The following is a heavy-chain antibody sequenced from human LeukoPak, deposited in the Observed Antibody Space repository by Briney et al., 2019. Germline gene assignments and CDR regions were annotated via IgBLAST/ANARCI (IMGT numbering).Heavy chain of an antibody. Sequence: SETLSLTCAVSGSSITSDYFWGWIRQPPGKGLEWIATVYYSWGMYFNPSLKSRVTISLDASKNQFSLKMTSLTAADTAIYYCARNVTAGFFDYWGQGILVTVSS. CDR1: GSSITSDYF. V-gene: IGHV4-38-2*01. D-gene: IGHD1-1*01. J-gene: IGHJ4*02. CDR2: VYYSWGM. CDR3: ARNVTAGFFDY.